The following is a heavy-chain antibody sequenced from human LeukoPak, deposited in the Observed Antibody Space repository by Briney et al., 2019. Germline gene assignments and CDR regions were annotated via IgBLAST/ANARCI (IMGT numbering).Heavy chain of an antibody. J-gene: IGHJ4*02. CDR2: IVVGSRNT. Sequence: SVKVSCKASGFTFTSSAVQWVRQARGQRLEWIGWIVVGSRNTKYSQKFQDRVTITRDMSTSTAYMELSSLRSEDTAVYYCAASPDYYDSSGYSYYFDYWGQGTLVTVSS. CDR1: GFTFTSSA. D-gene: IGHD3-22*01. CDR3: AASPDYYDSSGYSYYFDY. V-gene: IGHV1-58*01.